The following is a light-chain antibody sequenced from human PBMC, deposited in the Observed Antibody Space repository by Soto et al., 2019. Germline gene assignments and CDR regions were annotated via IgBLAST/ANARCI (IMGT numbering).Light chain of an antibody. CDR3: QQYGSSHPTT. CDR2: GAS. Sequence: EIVLTQSPGTLSLSPGERATLSCRASQIVISNYLAWYQQKPGQAPRLLIYGASYRATGIPDRFSGSGSGTEFTLTISRLEPEDFAVYYCQQYGSSHPTTFGQGTRLEIK. V-gene: IGKV3-20*01. CDR1: QIVISNY. J-gene: IGKJ5*01.